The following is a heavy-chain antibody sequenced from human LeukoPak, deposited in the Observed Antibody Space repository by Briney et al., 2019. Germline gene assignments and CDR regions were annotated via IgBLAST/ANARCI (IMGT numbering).Heavy chain of an antibody. V-gene: IGHV3-15*01. CDR2: NKSKSDGGTI. Sequence: GGSLRLSCAASGFTFTNAWMSWVRQAPGKGLEWVGRNKSKSDGGTIDYAEPVKGRFTISRDNSHNTLYLQMNSLKADDTAVYYCARGYSPPYDSSGSYYFDSWGQGTLVTVSS. J-gene: IGHJ4*02. D-gene: IGHD3-22*01. CDR1: GFTFTNAW. CDR3: ARGYSPPYDSSGSYYFDS.